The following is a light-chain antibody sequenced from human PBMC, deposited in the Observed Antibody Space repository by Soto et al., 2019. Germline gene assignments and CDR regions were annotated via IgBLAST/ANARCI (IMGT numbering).Light chain of an antibody. V-gene: IGLV2-14*01. J-gene: IGLJ2*01. CDR3: SSYISSTSLVV. Sequence: QSVLTQPASVSGSPGQSITISCTGTISDVGAYNYVSWYQHHPGKAPKLMIYEVINRPSGVSYRFSGSKSGNTASLTISGLQAEDEADYYCSSYISSTSLVVFGGGTQLTVL. CDR1: ISDVGAYNY. CDR2: EVI.